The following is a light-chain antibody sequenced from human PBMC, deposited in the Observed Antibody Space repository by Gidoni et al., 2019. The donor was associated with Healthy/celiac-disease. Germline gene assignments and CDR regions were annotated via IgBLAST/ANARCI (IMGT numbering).Light chain of an antibody. J-gene: IGLJ1*01. Sequence: SYELTQPPSVSVSPGQTASITCSGDKLGDKYACWYQQKPGQSPVLVIYQDSKRPSGIPERFSGSNSGNTATLTISGTQAMDEADDYCQAWDSSTGWVFGTGTKVTVL. CDR3: QAWDSSTGWV. V-gene: IGLV3-1*01. CDR2: QDS. CDR1: KLGDKY.